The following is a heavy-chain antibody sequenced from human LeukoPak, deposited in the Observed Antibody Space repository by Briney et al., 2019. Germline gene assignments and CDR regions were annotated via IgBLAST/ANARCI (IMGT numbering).Heavy chain of an antibody. Sequence: SETLSLTCTVSGGSFRSYYWSWIRQPPGKGLEWSGYIYYSGSANYNPSLKSRVTISVDTSKNQFSLKLSSVTAADTALYYCARHDSDSITPRGWFDPWGQGTLVTVSS. J-gene: IGHJ5*02. CDR1: GGSFRSYY. D-gene: IGHD3-3*01. CDR3: ARHDSDSITPRGWFDP. CDR2: IYYSGSA. V-gene: IGHV4-59*08.